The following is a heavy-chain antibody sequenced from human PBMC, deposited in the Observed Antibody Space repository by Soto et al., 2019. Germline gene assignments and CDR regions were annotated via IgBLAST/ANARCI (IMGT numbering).Heavy chain of an antibody. J-gene: IGHJ4*02. Sequence: QVQLQESGPGLVKPSETLSLTCTVSGGSVSSSTYFWSWIRQPPGKGLEWIGYISYTGSTKYNASLKSRVTISVDTSQNRFSLRLSSVTAADTAVDYCTRGGAADYFDYWGQGTLVTVSS. CDR3: TRGGAADYFDY. CDR1: GGSVSSSTYF. V-gene: IGHV4-61*03. D-gene: IGHD3-16*01. CDR2: ISYTGST.